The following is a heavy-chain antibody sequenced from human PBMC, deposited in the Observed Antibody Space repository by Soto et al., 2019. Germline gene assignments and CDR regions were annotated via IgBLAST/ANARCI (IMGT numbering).Heavy chain of an antibody. CDR3: AREFVLRFLEWSKKTDYYYYGMDV. CDR1: GYTFTGYY. V-gene: IGHV1-2*04. Sequence: ASVKVSCTASGYTFTGYYMHWVRQAPGQGLEWMGWINPNSGGTNYAQKFQGWVTMTRDTSISTAYMELSRLRSDDTAVYYCAREFVLRFLEWSKKTDYYYYGMDVWGQGTTVTVSS. D-gene: IGHD3-3*01. J-gene: IGHJ6*02. CDR2: INPNSGGT.